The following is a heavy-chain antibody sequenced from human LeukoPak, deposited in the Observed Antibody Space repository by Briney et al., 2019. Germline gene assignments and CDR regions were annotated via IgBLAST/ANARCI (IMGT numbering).Heavy chain of an antibody. Sequence: KSSETLSLTCTVSGYSISSGYYWGWIRQPPGKGLEWIGSIYHSGSTYYNPSLKSRVTISVDTSKNQFSLKLSSVTAADTAVYYCARGQQQLDYFDYWGQGTLVTVSS. CDR1: GYSISSGYY. CDR2: IYHSGST. D-gene: IGHD6-13*01. V-gene: IGHV4-38-2*02. J-gene: IGHJ4*02. CDR3: ARGQQQLDYFDY.